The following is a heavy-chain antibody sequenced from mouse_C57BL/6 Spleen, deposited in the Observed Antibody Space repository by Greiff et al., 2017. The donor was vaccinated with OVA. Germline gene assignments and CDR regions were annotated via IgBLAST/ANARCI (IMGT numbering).Heavy chain of an antibody. CDR1: GYTFTDYE. J-gene: IGHJ2*01. CDR3: TTDPSCNYFDF. Sequence: QVQLQQSGAELVRPGASVTLSCKASGYTFTDYEMHWVKQTPVHGLEWIGAIDPETGGTAYNQKFTGKAILTADKSSSTAYMELRSLTSEDSAVYYCTTDPSCNYFDFWGQGTTLTVSS. CDR2: IDPETGGT. V-gene: IGHV1-15*01.